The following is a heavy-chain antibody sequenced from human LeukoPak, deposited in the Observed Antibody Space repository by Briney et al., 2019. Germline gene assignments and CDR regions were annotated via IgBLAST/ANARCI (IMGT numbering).Heavy chain of an antibody. V-gene: IGHV3-66*01. D-gene: IGHD4/OR15-4a*01. CDR2: IYGADTI. J-gene: IGHJ4*02. CDR3: ARGARGAYFDY. Sequence: GGSLRLSCAASGFTISSSYMSWVRQVPGKGLEWVSCIYGADTIYYADFVKDRFTISRDSNRNILYLQMNILRADDTAGYYCARGARGAYFDYWGQGTLVTVSS. CDR1: GFTISSSY.